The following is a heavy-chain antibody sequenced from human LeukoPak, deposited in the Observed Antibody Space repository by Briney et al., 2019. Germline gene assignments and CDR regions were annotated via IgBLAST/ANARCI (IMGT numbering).Heavy chain of an antibody. V-gene: IGHV1-46*01. CDR3: ARAIAVAGTVYFDY. CDR2: INPSGGST. J-gene: IGHJ4*02. CDR1: GYTFTSYY. Sequence: ASVTVSCKSSGYTFTSYYMHWVRQAPGQGLEWMGIINPSGGSTSYAQKFQGRVTMTRDTSTSTVYMELSSLRSEDAAVYYCARAIAVAGTVYFDYWGQGTLVTVSS. D-gene: IGHD6-19*01.